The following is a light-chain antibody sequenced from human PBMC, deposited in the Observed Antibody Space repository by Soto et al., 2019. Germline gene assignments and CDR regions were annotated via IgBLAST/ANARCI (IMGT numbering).Light chain of an antibody. Sequence: QSVLTQPPSASGTPGQRVTISCSGSSSNIGSNTVNWYHQLPGAAPKLLIYINNQRPSGVPDRFSGSKSGTSASLAISGLQSEDEADYYCAAWDDSLHGVVFGGGTKLTVL. CDR2: INN. V-gene: IGLV1-44*01. CDR3: AAWDDSLHGVV. CDR1: SSNIGSNT. J-gene: IGLJ2*01.